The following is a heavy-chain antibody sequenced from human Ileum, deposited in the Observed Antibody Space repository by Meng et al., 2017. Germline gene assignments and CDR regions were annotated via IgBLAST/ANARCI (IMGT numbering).Heavy chain of an antibody. Sequence: QLQLQESGPGLVKPTPAPSLTCTVSGGSISSGDYSWSWIRQPLGKGLEWVGYIDYRWSTYYNPSLKSRVTISVDTAKNQFSLKLSSVTAADTAVYYGARENTIWGVVWGSWFDPWGQGTLVTVSS. D-gene: IGHD3-3*01. V-gene: IGHV4-30-4*01. CDR3: ARENTIWGVVWGSWFDP. CDR1: GGSISSGDYS. CDR2: IDYRWST. J-gene: IGHJ5*02.